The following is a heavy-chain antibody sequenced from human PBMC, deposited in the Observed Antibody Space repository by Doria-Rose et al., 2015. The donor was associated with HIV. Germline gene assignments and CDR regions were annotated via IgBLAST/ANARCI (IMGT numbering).Heavy chain of an antibody. V-gene: IGHV3-49*04. CDR1: GFTFADSA. D-gene: IGHD3-3*01. Sequence: VQLVQSGGGLVQPGRSLRLSCRVFGFTFADSAINWVRQAPGKGLEWLGFLRSKAYGGTTEYAASLKDRFTISRDDSNTIAYLHMNSLKTEDTAVYFCTKSYNNFWSGSYYDYWGPGTLVTVSS. J-gene: IGHJ4*02. CDR2: LRSKAYGGTT. CDR3: TKSYNNFWSGSYYDY.